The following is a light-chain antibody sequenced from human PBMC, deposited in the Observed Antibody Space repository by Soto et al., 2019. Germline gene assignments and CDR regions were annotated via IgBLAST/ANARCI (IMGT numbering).Light chain of an antibody. Sequence: EIVMTQSPATLSVSPGERATLSCWTSQNVINNLAWYQQKPGQAPRLLIYDASTRATGIPARLSGSGSGTEFTLTISSLESQDFAVYYCQQYYKWPLTFGGGTKVDIK. J-gene: IGKJ4*01. V-gene: IGKV3-15*01. CDR3: QQYYKWPLT. CDR1: QNVINN. CDR2: DAS.